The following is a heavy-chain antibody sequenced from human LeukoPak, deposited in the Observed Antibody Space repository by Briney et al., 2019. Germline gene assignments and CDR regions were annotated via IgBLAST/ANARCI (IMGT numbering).Heavy chain of an antibody. Sequence: PGGSLRLSCAASGFTFSSYAMSWVRQAPGEGLEWVSAISGSGGSTYYADSVKGRFTISRDNSKNTLYLQMNSLRAEDTAVYYCAKAQDYHGSGSRTYFDYWGQGTLVTVSS. CDR1: GFTFSSYA. CDR2: ISGSGGST. CDR3: AKAQDYHGSGSRTYFDY. J-gene: IGHJ4*02. V-gene: IGHV3-23*01. D-gene: IGHD3-10*01.